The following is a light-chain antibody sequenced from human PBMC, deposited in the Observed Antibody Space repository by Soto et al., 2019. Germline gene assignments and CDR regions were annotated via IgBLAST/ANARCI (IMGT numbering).Light chain of an antibody. Sequence: EIVMTQSPATLSVSPGERATLSCRASQSVSSNLAWYQQKPGQPPRLLIYGAFTRATGIPARFSGSGSGTEFTLTISSLQSEDFAVYYCQQYYKWPPLTFGGGTKVDIK. V-gene: IGKV3-15*01. CDR3: QQYYKWPPLT. CDR2: GAF. J-gene: IGKJ4*01. CDR1: QSVSSN.